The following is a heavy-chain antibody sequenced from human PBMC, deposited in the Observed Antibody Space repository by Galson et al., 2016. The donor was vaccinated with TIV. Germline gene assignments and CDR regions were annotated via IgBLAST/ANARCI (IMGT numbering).Heavy chain of an antibody. CDR1: GYTFTGYY. V-gene: IGHV1-2*02. CDR2: INPDRGDT. Sequence: SVKVSCKASGYTFTGYYMHWVRQAPGQGLQWMGWINPDRGDTNSAQEFQGRVTMTRDTSITTAYMDVSSLSPDDTAVYFCARALNYGMDVWGQGTTVTVSS. CDR3: ARALNYGMDV. D-gene: IGHD3-10*01. J-gene: IGHJ6*02.